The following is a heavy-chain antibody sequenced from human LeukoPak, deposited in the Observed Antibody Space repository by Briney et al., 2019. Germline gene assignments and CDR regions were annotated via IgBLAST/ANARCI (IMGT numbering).Heavy chain of an antibody. D-gene: IGHD6-19*01. CDR2: IYSDGNT. J-gene: IGHJ4*02. V-gene: IGHV3-53*01. CDR3: ARSGSGWFDY. Sequence: GGSLRLSCAASGFTVSSNYMSWVRQAPGKGLEWVSVIYSDGNTYYADSVKGRFTISRDNSKNTVYLQMNSLRAEDTAVYYCARSGSGWFDYWGQGTLVTVCS. CDR1: GFTVSSNY.